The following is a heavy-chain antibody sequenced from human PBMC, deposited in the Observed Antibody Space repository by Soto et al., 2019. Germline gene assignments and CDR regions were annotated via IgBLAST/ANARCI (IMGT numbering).Heavy chain of an antibody. V-gene: IGHV4-31*03. CDR2: IYYSGST. CDR1: GASIRDSGYY. CDR3: ARVRPYYDFWSGYSDY. D-gene: IGHD3-3*01. J-gene: IGHJ4*02. Sequence: SETLSLTCSVSGASIRDSGYYWGWIRQHPGKGLEWIGYIYYSGSTYYNPSPTSRVTMSLDTSNNQFSLNLKSVSVADTAVYYCARVRPYYDFWSGYSDYWGPGTLVTVSS.